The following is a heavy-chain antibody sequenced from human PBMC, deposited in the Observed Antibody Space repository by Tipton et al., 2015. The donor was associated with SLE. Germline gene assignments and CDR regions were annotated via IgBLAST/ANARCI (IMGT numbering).Heavy chain of an antibody. V-gene: IGHV3-30*03. CDR2: ISYDGSNK. J-gene: IGHJ4*02. Sequence: SLRLSCAGSGFTFSNYGMHWVRQAPGKGLEWVAVISYDGSNKYYADSVKGRLTISRDNAENTLYLQINSLRTEDTSVYYCARGGALYSDYETNFDYWGQGTRVTVSS. CDR1: GFTFSNYG. D-gene: IGHD5-12*01. CDR3: ARGGALYSDYETNFDY.